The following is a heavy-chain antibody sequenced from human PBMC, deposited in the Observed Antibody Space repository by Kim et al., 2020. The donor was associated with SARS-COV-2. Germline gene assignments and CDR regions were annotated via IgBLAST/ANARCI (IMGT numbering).Heavy chain of an antibody. D-gene: IGHD1-20*01. CDR1: GGSIRSYD. Sequence: SETLSLTCTVSGGSIRSYDWSWIRQSPGKGLEWIGYISNSGRSDYSPSLKSRVTISVDTSKSLFSLRRSSVTAADTALYYCARVRYNWNYWYFDLWGRGT. J-gene: IGHJ2*01. V-gene: IGHV4-59*13. CDR3: ARVRYNWNYWYFDL. CDR2: ISNSGRS.